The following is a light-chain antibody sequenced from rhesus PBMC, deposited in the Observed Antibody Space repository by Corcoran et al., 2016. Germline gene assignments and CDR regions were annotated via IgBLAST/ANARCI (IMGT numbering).Light chain of an antibody. J-gene: IGKJ4*01. Sequence: DIVMTQTPVSLSVTPGEPASISCRSSQRLSYSNGYPFLHWYLQKPGQSPQVLSYDVSTRASGVPERFSGSGSGNDFTLKTRRVEAENVEIYYGAQTLQTPLTFGGGSKVELQ. CDR3: AQTLQTPLT. CDR2: DVS. V-gene: IGKV2-78*01. CDR1: QRLSYSNGYPF.